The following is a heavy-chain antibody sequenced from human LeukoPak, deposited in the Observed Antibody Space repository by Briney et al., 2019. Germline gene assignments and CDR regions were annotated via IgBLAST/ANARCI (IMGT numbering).Heavy chain of an antibody. CDR2: IKSKSDGGTT. CDR3: TTAPRGYCSGGSCSYAFDI. D-gene: IGHD2-15*01. V-gene: IGHV3-15*01. Sequence: GGSLRLSCAASGFTFSNAWMSWVRQAPGKGLEWIGRIKSKSDGGTTDYAAPVKGRFTISRDDSKNTLYLQMNSLKTEDTAVYYCTTAPRGYCSGGSCSYAFDIWGQGTMVTVSS. CDR1: GFTFSNAW. J-gene: IGHJ3*02.